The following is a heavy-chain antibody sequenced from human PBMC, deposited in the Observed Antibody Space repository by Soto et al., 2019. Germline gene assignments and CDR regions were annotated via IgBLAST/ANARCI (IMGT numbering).Heavy chain of an antibody. CDR3: ARQRGYANFDY. D-gene: IGHD5-12*01. J-gene: IGHJ4*02. CDR2: IYYSGST. CDR1: GGSISSYY. V-gene: IGHV4-59*01. Sequence: SETLSLTCTVSGGSISSYYWSWIRQPPGKGLEWIGYIYYSGSTNYNPSLKSRVTISVDTSKNQFSLKLSSVTAADTAVYYCARQRGYANFDYWGQGTLVTISS.